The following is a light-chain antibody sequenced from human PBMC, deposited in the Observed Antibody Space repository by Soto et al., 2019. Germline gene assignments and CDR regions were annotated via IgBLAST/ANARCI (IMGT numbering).Light chain of an antibody. J-gene: IGKJ5*01. CDR3: QQYNDWSSIT. CDR2: GTS. CDR1: QSVSKK. V-gene: IGKV3-15*01. Sequence: EIVMTQSPVTLSVSPGERATLSCRASQSVSKKLGWYQQKPGQAPRLLIYGTSTRAPGIPVRFSGSGSGTDFTLTISSLRSEDFAIYYCQQYNDWSSITFGQGTRLEIK.